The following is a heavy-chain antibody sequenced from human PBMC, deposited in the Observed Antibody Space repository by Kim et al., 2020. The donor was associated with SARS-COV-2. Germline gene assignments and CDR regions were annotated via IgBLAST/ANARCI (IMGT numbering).Heavy chain of an antibody. CDR1: GYTFTSYG. J-gene: IGHJ5*02. D-gene: IGHD3-22*01. CDR3: ARGDSSGYYPYNWFDP. V-gene: IGHV1-18*04. Sequence: ASVKVSCKASGYTFTSYGISWVRQAPGQGLEWMGWISAYNGNTNYAQKLQGRVTMTTDTSTSTAYMELRSLRSDDTAVYYCARGDSSGYYPYNWFDPWGQGTLVTVSS. CDR2: ISAYNGNT.